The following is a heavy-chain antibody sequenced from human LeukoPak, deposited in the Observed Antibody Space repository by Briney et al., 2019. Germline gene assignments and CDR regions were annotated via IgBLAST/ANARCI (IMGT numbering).Heavy chain of an antibody. CDR1: GFTFSSYW. V-gene: IGHV3-7*03. CDR2: IKQDGSEK. J-gene: IGHJ5*02. Sequence: GGSLRLSCAASGFTFSSYWMSWVRQAPGKGLEWVANIKQDGSEKYYVDSVKGRFTISRDNAKNSLYLQMNSLRAEDTAVYYCAKVPYGDYVLNWFDPWGQGTLVTVSS. D-gene: IGHD4-17*01. CDR3: AKVPYGDYVLNWFDP.